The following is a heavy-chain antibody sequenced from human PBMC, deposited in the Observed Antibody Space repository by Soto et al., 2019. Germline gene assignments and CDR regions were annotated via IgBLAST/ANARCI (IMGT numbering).Heavy chain of an antibody. J-gene: IGHJ4*02. V-gene: IGHV1-46*01. D-gene: IGHD6-13*01. Sequence: GSVKVCCKASGYTFTSYYMHLVRQAPGQGLEWMGIINPSGGSTSYAQKFQGRVTMTRDTSTSTVYMELSSLRSEDTAVYYCARDGELATPDYWGQGTMVTVSS. CDR1: GYTFTSYY. CDR3: ARDGELATPDY. CDR2: INPSGGST.